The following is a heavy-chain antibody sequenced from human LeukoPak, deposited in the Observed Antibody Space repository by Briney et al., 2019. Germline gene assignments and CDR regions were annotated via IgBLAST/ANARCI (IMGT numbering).Heavy chain of an antibody. J-gene: IGHJ4*02. CDR1: GGSISSSSYY. CDR2: INHSGST. V-gene: IGHV4-39*07. D-gene: IGHD3-10*01. Sequence: PSETLSLTCTVSGGSISSSSYYWSWIRQPPGKGLEWIGEINHSGSTNYNPSLKSRVTISVDTSKNQFSLKLSSVTAADTAVYYCASAAYGSGSYSGDYWGQGTLVTVSS. CDR3: ASAAYGSGSYSGDY.